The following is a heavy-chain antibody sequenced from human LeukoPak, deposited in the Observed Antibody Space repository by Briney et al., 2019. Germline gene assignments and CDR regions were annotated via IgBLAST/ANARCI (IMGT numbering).Heavy chain of an antibody. CDR3: ARVGYSSSWDDAFDI. V-gene: IGHV4-30-4*01. D-gene: IGHD6-13*01. CDR1: GGSISSGDYY. J-gene: IGHJ3*02. CDR2: IYYSGST. Sequence: PSETLSLTCTVSGGSISSGDYYWSWIRQPPGKGLEWIGYIYYSGSTYYNPSLKSRVTISVDTSKNQFSLKLSSVTAADTAVYYCARVGYSSSWDDAFDIWGQGTMVTVSS.